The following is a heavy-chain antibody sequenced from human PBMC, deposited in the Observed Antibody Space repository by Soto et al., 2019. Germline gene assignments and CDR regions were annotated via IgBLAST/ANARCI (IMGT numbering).Heavy chain of an antibody. V-gene: IGHV3-48*03. D-gene: IGHD3-10*01. Sequence: GGSLRLSCAASGFTFSSYEMNWVRQAPGKGLEWVSYISSSGSTIYYADSVKGRFTISRDNAKNSLYLQMNSLRAEDTAVYYCARDFSQWFGELLYGDYYYGMDVWAKGPRSPSP. J-gene: IGHJ6*02. CDR3: ARDFSQWFGELLYGDYYYGMDV. CDR2: ISSSGSTI. CDR1: GFTFSSYE.